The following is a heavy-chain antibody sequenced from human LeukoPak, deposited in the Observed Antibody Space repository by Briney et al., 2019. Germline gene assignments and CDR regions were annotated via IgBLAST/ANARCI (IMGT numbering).Heavy chain of an antibody. CDR2: IYYSGST. V-gene: IGHV4-34*01. D-gene: IGHD2-2*01. Sequence: SETLSLTCAVYGGSFSGYYWSWIRQPPGKGLEWIGSIYYSGSTYYNPSLKSRVTISVDTSKNQFSLKLSSVTAADTAVYYCASLPAAIPWAFDYWGQGTLVTVSS. J-gene: IGHJ4*02. CDR3: ASLPAAIPWAFDY. CDR1: GGSFSGYY.